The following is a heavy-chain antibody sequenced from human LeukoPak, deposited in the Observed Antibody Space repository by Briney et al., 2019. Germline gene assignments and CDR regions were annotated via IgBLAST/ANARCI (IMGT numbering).Heavy chain of an antibody. Sequence: GESLEISCKGSGYNFTSYWIGWVRPVPGKGLEWMGIIYPGDSDTRYSPSFQGQVTISADKSISTAYLQWSSLKASDTAMYYCARQIGIAVAGYWGQGTLVTVSS. CDR1: GYNFTSYW. J-gene: IGHJ4*02. CDR2: IYPGDSDT. D-gene: IGHD6-19*01. V-gene: IGHV5-51*01. CDR3: ARQIGIAVAGY.